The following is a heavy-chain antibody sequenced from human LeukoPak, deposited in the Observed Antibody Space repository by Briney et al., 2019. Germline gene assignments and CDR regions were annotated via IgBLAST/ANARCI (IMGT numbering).Heavy chain of an antibody. CDR2: ITNDGSST. V-gene: IGHV3-74*01. CDR3: AREGDYGDYFDY. CDR1: GFTFSSYW. D-gene: IGHD4-17*01. Sequence: GGSLRLSCAASGFTFSSYWMHWVRQAPGKGLVWVSRITNDGSSTSHADSVKGRFTISRDNAKNTLYLQMNSLRAEDTAVHYCAREGDYGDYFDYWGQGTLVTVSS. J-gene: IGHJ4*02.